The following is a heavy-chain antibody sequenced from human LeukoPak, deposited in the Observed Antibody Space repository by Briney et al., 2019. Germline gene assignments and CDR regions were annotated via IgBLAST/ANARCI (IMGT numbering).Heavy chain of an antibody. D-gene: IGHD6-19*01. J-gene: IGHJ4*02. CDR1: GFTFSSFA. CDR2: IYSDGSRT. CDR3: VKSPGIGWPV. Sequence: PGGSLRLSCAASGFTFSSFAMHWVRQAPGKGLEYLSAIYSDGSRTYYADSVKGRFTISRDNSKNTLYFEMSSLRVEDTAVYYCVKSPGIGWPVWGQGTLLTVSS. V-gene: IGHV3-64D*06.